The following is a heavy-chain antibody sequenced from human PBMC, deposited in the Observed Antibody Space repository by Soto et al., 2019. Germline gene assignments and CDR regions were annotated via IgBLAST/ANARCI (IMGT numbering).Heavy chain of an antibody. D-gene: IGHD4-17*01. CDR2: IIPIFGTA. CDR3: AREGYGGNSGGGAFDI. Sequence: ASVKVSCKASGGTFSSYAISWVRQAPGQGLEWMGGIIPIFGTANYAQKFQGRVTITADESTSTAYMELSSLRSEDTAVYYCAREGYGGNSGGGAFDIWGQGTMVTVSS. J-gene: IGHJ3*02. V-gene: IGHV1-69*13. CDR1: GGTFSSYA.